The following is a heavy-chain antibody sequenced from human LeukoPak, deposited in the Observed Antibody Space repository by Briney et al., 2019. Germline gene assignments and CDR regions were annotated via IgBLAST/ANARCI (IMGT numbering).Heavy chain of an antibody. CDR1: GFTFNSHP. CDR3: ARGAVYDFWSGPPLYYGMDV. V-gene: IGHV3-7*03. Sequence: PGGSLRLSCAASGFTFNSHPMSWVRQAPGKGLEWVANIKQDGSEKYYVDSVKGRFTISRDNAKNSLYLQMNSLRAEDTAVYYCARGAVYDFWSGPPLYYGMDVWGQGTTVTVSS. D-gene: IGHD3-3*01. J-gene: IGHJ6*02. CDR2: IKQDGSEK.